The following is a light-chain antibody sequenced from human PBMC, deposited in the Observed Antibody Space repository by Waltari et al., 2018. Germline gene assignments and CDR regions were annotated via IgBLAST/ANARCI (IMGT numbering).Light chain of an antibody. J-gene: IGLJ3*02. CDR2: RNN. CDR1: SSNIGSQY. V-gene: IGLV1-47*01. Sequence: QSVLTQPPSASGTPGQRVTISCPGSSSNIGSQYVFWYQQLPGTAPKLLSYRNNQRPSGGPDRFSGSKSGTSASLAISGLRSEDEADYHCAVWDDSLSAWVFGGGTKLTVL. CDR3: AVWDDSLSAWV.